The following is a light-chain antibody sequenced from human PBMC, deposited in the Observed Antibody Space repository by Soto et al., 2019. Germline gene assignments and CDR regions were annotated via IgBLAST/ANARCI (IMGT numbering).Light chain of an antibody. CDR2: GAS. J-gene: IGKJ1*01. CDR1: QSVSSN. CDR3: QQYNNWPPTST. V-gene: IGKV3-15*01. Sequence: EIVMTQSPATLSVSPGERATLSCRASQSVSSNLAWYQQKPGQAPRLLIYGASTRATGIPARFSGSGSGTEFTLTSSSLQSEDLAVYCGQQYNNWPPTSTFGQGTKVDIK.